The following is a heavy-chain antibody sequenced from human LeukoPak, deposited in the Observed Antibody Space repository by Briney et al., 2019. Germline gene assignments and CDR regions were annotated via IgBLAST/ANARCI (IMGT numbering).Heavy chain of an antibody. J-gene: IGHJ3*02. Sequence: PSETLSLTCTVSGVSISRYYWSWIRQPPGRGLEWIGYIYYSGSTNYNPSLKSRVTISVDTSKDQFSLKLSSVTAADTAVYYCAREGARAFDIWGQGTVVTVSS. V-gene: IGHV4-59*01. CDR1: GVSISRYY. CDR3: AREGARAFDI. CDR2: IYYSGST.